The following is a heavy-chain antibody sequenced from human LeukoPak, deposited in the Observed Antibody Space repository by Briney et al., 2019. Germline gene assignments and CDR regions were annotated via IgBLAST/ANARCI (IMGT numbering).Heavy chain of an antibody. V-gene: IGHV4-39*07. CDR2: IYYSGST. D-gene: IGHD4-23*01. Sequence: PSETLSLTCTVSGGSISSSSYYWGWIRQPPGKGLEWIGSIYYSGSTYYNPSLKSRVTISVDTSKNQFSLKLSSVTAADTAVYYCARDNEADDYGGTRAFDIWGQGTMVTVSS. CDR3: ARDNEADDYGGTRAFDI. J-gene: IGHJ3*02. CDR1: GGSISSSSYY.